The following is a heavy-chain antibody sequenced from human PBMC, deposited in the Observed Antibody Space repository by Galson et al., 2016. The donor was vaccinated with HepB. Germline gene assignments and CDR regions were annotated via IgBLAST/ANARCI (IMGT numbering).Heavy chain of an antibody. Sequence: SLRLSCAASAFTFSAYWMSWVRQAPGKGLEWVANIKQDGDEKYYVDSVRGRFTTSRDNAKSSLNLQMNSLRAEDTAVYFCARAIVGARPQYYYFDYWGQGTLVTVSS. CDR3: ARAIVGARPQYYYFDY. CDR1: AFTFSAYW. V-gene: IGHV3-7*01. D-gene: IGHD1-26*01. J-gene: IGHJ4*02. CDR2: IKQDGDEK.